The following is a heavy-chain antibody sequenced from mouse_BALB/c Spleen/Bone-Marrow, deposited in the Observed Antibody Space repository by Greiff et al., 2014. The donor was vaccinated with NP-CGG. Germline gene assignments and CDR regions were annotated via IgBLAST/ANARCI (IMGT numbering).Heavy chain of an antibody. CDR1: GFTFSNYW. D-gene: IGHD2-4*01. CDR3: TRPTMITWFAY. V-gene: IGHV6-6*02. CDR2: IRLKSNNYAT. Sequence: EVQLQDSGGGLVQPGGSMKLSCVASGFTFSNYWMNWVRQSPEKGLEWVAEIRLKSNNYATHYAESVKGRFAISRDDSKSSVYLQMNNLRAEDTGIYYCTRPTMITWFAYWGQGTLVTVSA. J-gene: IGHJ3*01.